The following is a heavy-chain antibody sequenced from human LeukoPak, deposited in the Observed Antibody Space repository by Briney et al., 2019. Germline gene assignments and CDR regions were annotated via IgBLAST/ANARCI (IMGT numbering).Heavy chain of an antibody. CDR1: GFTFSDHY. J-gene: IGHJ5*02. D-gene: IGHD6-6*01. CDR3: ARTARLLDL. CDR2: ISTSGSTT. Sequence: AGGSLRLSCAASGFTFSDHYMSWIRQAPGKGLEWVSYISTSGSTTSYADSVKGRFTISRDNAKNSLYLQMDSLRGEDTAVYYCARTARLLDLWGQGTLVTVSS. V-gene: IGHV3-11*04.